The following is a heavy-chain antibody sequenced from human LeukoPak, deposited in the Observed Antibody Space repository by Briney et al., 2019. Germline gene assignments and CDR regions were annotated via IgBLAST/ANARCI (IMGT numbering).Heavy chain of an antibody. V-gene: IGHV3-7*03. J-gene: IGHJ4*01. D-gene: IGHD6-19*01. Sequence: GGSLRLSCAASGFTFSSYWMSWVRQAPGKGLEWVANIKQDGSEKYYVDSVKGRFTISRDDAKNSLSLQMNSLRAEDAALYYCAREGIVVAGSFDYWGHGVLVAVSS. CDR3: AREGIVVAGSFDY. CDR2: IKQDGSEK. CDR1: GFTFSSYW.